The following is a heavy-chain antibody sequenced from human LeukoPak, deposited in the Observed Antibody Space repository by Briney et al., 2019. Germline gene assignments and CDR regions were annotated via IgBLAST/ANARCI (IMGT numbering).Heavy chain of an antibody. D-gene: IGHD1-1*01. CDR1: GFTFSSYG. J-gene: IGHJ6*02. Sequence: LAGGSLRLSCAASGFTFSSYGMHWVRQAPGKGLEWVAIIWYDGSNKFYADSVKGRFTISRDNSKNTLYLQMNSLRAEDTAVYYCARDRVPSDAPPYGMDVWGQGTTVTVSS. CDR2: IWYDGSNK. CDR3: ARDRVPSDAPPYGMDV. V-gene: IGHV3-33*01.